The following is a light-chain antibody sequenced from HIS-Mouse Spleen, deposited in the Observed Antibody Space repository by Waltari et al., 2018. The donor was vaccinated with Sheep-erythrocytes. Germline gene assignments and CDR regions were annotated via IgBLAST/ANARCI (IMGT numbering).Light chain of an antibody. CDR2: EGS. CDR1: SSDVGSDNL. V-gene: IGLV2-23*01. CDR3: CSYADSSTPWV. Sequence: QSALTQPSSVSGSPGQSITITCTGTSSDVGSDNLVSWYQQHPGKDHKPMIYEGSKRPLGVSNRCSGSKAGNTASLTTSGLQAEDVADYYCCSYADSSTPWVFGGGTKLTVL. J-gene: IGLJ3*02.